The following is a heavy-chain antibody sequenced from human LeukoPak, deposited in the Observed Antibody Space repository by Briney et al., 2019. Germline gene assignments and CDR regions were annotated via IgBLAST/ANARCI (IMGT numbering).Heavy chain of an antibody. D-gene: IGHD2-2*01. CDR1: GFTFSSYG. CDR2: IRYDGSNK. CDR3: AKVSVVPAAPGVDI. Sequence: PGGSLRLSCAASGFTFSSYGMHWVRQAPGKGLEWVAFIRYDGSNKYYADSVKGRFTISRDNSKNTLYLQMNSLRAEDTAVYYCAKVSVVPAAPGVDIWGQGKMVTVSS. V-gene: IGHV3-30*02. J-gene: IGHJ3*02.